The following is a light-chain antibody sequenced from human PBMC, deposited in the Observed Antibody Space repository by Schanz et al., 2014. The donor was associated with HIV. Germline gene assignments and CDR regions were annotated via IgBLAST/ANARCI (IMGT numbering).Light chain of an antibody. V-gene: IGLV1-44*01. J-gene: IGLJ2*01. Sequence: QSVLTQPPSASGTPGQRVTISCSGSSSNIKMNAVNWYHHLPGMGPKLLIYATYNRPSGVPDRFSGSGSDTSASLAISGLQSEDEADYYCSSYAGSYNLGVLFGGGTKLTVL. CDR1: SSNIKMNA. CDR3: SSYAGSYNLGVL. CDR2: ATY.